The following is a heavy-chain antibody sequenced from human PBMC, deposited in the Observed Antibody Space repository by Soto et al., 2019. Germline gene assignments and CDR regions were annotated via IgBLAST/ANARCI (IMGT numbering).Heavy chain of an antibody. Sequence: ASVKISCKASGYTFTSYGIRWLRQAPGQGLEWMGLIIAYNGNTNYAQKLQGRVTMTTDTSTSTAYMELRSLRSDDADVYYCERDIPTRIDYWGQGTLVTVSS. CDR3: ERDIPTRIDY. CDR2: IIAYNGNT. CDR1: GYTFTSYG. J-gene: IGHJ4*02. V-gene: IGHV1-18*01. D-gene: IGHD2-21*01.